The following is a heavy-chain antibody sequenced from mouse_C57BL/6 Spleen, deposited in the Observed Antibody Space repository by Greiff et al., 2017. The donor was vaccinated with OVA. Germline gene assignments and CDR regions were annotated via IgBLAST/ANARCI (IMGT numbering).Heavy chain of an antibody. CDR3: ARRYFDY. CDR1: GFTFSDYG. Sequence: EVKLMESGGGLVKPGGSLKLSCAASGFTFSDYGMHWVRQAPEKGLEWVAYISSGSSTIYYADTVKGRFTISRDNAKNTLFLQMTSLGSEDTAMYYCARRYFDYWGQGTTLTVSS. J-gene: IGHJ2*01. CDR2: ISSGSSTI. V-gene: IGHV5-17*01.